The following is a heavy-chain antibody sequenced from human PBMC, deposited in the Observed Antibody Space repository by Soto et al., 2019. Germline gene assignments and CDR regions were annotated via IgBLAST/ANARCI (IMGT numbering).Heavy chain of an antibody. Sequence: GGSLRLSCAASGFTFSSYAMHWVRQAPGKGLEWVAVISYDGSNKYYADSVKGRFTISRDNSKNTLYLQMNSLRAEDTAVYYCARDSIRYNWNPPHLPNYYYYGMDVWGQGTTVTVSS. V-gene: IGHV3-30-3*01. CDR1: GFTFSSYA. D-gene: IGHD1-20*01. CDR3: ARDSIRYNWNPPHLPNYYYYGMDV. J-gene: IGHJ6*02. CDR2: ISYDGSNK.